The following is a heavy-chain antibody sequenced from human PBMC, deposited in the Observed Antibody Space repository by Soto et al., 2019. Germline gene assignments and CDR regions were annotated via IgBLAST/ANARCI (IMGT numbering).Heavy chain of an antibody. V-gene: IGHV1-18*01. CDR2: ISDYDGNT. J-gene: IGHJ4*02. CDR3: ATVPVGATGYFDY. CDR1: GYTFTSYG. Sequence: GASVKVSCKASGYTFTSYGISWVRQAPGQGLEWMGWISDYDGNTNYAQKFQGRVTMTEDTSTDTAYMELSSLRSEDTAVYYCATVPVGATGYFDYWGQGTLVTVS. D-gene: IGHD1-26*01.